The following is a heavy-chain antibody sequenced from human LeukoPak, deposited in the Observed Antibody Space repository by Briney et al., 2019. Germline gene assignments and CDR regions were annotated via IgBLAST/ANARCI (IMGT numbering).Heavy chain of an antibody. CDR3: ARRSRGIDY. CDR1: GGSFSGYY. Sequence: SETLSLTCAVYGGSFSGYYWSWIRQPPGKGLEWIGEINHSGSTNYNPSLKGRVTISVDTSKNQFSLKLSSVTAADTAVYYCARRSRGIDYWGQGTLVTVSS. CDR2: INHSGST. V-gene: IGHV4-34*01. J-gene: IGHJ4*02.